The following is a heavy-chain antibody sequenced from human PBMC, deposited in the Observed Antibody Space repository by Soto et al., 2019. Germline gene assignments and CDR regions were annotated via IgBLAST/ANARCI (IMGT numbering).Heavy chain of an antibody. Sequence: QVPLVESGVGVFQPGRSLRLSCAASGFTFSSYGMHWVCQSPVKGLEWVAVISYDGSNKYYADSLKGRFTISRDNSKNTLYLQMNSLRAEDTAVYYCAKDQLSDYYGIDVCGQGTTLTVSS. CDR2: ISYDGSNK. CDR1: GFTFSSYG. V-gene: IGHV3-30*18. CDR3: AKDQLSDYYGIDV. J-gene: IGHJ6*02.